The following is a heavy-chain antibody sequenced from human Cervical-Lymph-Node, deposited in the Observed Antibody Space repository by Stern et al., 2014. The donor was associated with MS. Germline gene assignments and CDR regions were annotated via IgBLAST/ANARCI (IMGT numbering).Heavy chain of an antibody. CDR1: GFTFSSYG. Sequence: VQLVESGGGVVQPGRSLRLSCAASGFTFSSYGIHWVRQAPGKGLEWVAVISYDGSNKYYADSVKGRFTISRDNSKNTLYLQMNSLRAEDTAVYYCAKDAYCGGDCYSSYFDYWGQGTLVTVSS. CDR3: AKDAYCGGDCYSSYFDY. V-gene: IGHV3-30*18. CDR2: ISYDGSNK. J-gene: IGHJ4*02. D-gene: IGHD2-21*02.